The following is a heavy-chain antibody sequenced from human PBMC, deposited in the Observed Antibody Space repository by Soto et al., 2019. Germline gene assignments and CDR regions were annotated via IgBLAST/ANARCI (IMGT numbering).Heavy chain of an antibody. J-gene: IGHJ4*02. CDR2: VSARGRDT. V-gene: IGHV3-23*01. CDR3: ARDLDDSSGYYQPPGDY. D-gene: IGHD3-22*01. CDR1: RFTFTNYG. Sequence: PGGSLRLSCTTSRFTFTNYGMNWVRQAPGKGLEWVAGVSARGRDTSYADSVKGRFIISRDNSKDTLHLQMNSLRAEDTAVYYCARDLDDSSGYYQPPGDYWGQGTLVTVSS.